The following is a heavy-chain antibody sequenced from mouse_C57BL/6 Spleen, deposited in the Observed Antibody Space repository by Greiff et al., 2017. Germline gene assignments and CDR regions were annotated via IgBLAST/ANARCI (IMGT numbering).Heavy chain of an antibody. CDR2: IDPSDSYT. J-gene: IGHJ4*01. CDR1: GYTFTSYW. Sequence: VQLQQPGAELVRPGTSVKLSCKASGYTFTSYWMHWVKQRPGQGLEWIGVIDPSDSYTNYNQKFKGKATLTVDTSSSTAYMQLSSLTSEDSAVYYCARTPYYSNYGYYAMDYWGQGASVTVSS. CDR3: ARTPYYSNYGYYAMDY. V-gene: IGHV1-59*01. D-gene: IGHD2-5*01.